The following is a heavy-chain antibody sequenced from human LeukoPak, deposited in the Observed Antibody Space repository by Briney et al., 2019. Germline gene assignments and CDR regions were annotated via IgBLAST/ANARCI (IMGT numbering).Heavy chain of an antibody. Sequence: VASVKVSCKASGYTFTGYYMHWVRQAPGQGLEWMGWINPNSGGTNYAQKFQGRVTITRNTSINTAYMELSSLRSDDTAVYYCARMTVSGRDNWFDPWGQGTLVTVSS. CDR3: ARMTVSGRDNWFDP. CDR1: GYTFTGYY. CDR2: INPNSGGT. V-gene: IGHV1-2*02. J-gene: IGHJ5*02. D-gene: IGHD6-19*01.